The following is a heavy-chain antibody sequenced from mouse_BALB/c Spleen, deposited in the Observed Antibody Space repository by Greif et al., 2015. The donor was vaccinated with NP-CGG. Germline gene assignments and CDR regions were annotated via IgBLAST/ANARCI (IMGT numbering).Heavy chain of an antibody. D-gene: IGHD2-4*01. CDR1: GFSLTSYG. Sequence: VQLQQSGPGLVAPSQSLSITCTVSGFSLTSYGVHWVRQPPGKGLEWLGVIWAGGSTNYNSALMSRLSISKDISKSQVFLKMNSLQTDDTAMYYCARERSMITYYFDYWGQGTTLTVSS. CDR3: ARERSMITYYFDY. V-gene: IGHV2-9*02. CDR2: IWAGGST. J-gene: IGHJ2*01.